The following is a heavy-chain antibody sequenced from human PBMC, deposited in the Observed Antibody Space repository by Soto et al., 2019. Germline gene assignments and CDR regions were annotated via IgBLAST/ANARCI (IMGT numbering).Heavy chain of an antibody. J-gene: IGHJ4*02. V-gene: IGHV3-66*01. CDR1: GFTVSSNY. Sequence: GGSLRLSCAASGFTVSSNYMTWVRQAPGKGLEWVSLIQSGGRTYYAGSVKGRFTISRDNSKNTLFLQMNSLRAEDTAVYYCARDSRGYSYGAQRFDYWGQGTLVTVSS. CDR3: ARDSRGYSYGAQRFDY. D-gene: IGHD5-18*01. CDR2: IQSGGRT.